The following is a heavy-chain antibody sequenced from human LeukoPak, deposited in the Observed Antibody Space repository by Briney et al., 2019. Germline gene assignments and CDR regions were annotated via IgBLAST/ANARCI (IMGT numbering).Heavy chain of an antibody. Sequence: SETLSLTCTVSGYSISSGYYWSWIRQPAGKGLEWIGRVYTNGGTNYNPSLESRVTISVDTSKTQSSLRLSSVTAADTAVYYCARDGYRVTGYYYYMDVWGKGTTVTVSS. CDR3: ARDGYRVTGYYYYMDV. D-gene: IGHD5-12*01. V-gene: IGHV4-61*02. CDR2: VYTNGGT. J-gene: IGHJ6*03. CDR1: GYSISSGYY.